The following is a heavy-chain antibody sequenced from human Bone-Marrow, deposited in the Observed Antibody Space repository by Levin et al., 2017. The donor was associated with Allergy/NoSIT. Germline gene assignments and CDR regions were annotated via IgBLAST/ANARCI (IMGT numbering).Heavy chain of an antibody. CDR3: ARDRLWAEWLSHYYYGMDG. CDR2: IYYSGST. V-gene: IGHV4-31*03. Sequence: SQTLSLTCTVSGGSISSGGYYWSWIRQHPGKGLEWIGYIYYSGSTYYNPSLKSRVTISVDTSKNQFSLKLSSVTAADTAVYYCARDRLWAEWLSHYYYGMDGWGQGTTVTVSS. CDR1: GGSISSGGYY. D-gene: IGHD3-3*01. J-gene: IGHJ6*02.